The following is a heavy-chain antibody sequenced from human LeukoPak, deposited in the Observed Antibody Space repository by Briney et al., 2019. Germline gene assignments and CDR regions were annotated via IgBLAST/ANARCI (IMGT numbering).Heavy chain of an antibody. CDR3: ARQYSYGYYFDY. V-gene: IGHV4-59*01. CDR1: GGSISSYY. D-gene: IGHD5-18*01. J-gene: IGHJ4*02. CDR2: IYYSGST. Sequence: SETLSLTCTVSGGSISSYYWSWIRQPPGKGLEWIGYIYYSGSTNYNPSLKSRGTISVDTSKNQFSLKLSSVTAADTAVYYCARQYSYGYYFDYWGQGTLVTVSS.